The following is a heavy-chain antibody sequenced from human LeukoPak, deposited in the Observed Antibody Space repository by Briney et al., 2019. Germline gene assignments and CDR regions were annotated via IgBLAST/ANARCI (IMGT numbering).Heavy chain of an antibody. Sequence: SGPTLVKPTQTLTLTCTFSGVSLSTSGVGVGWIRQPPGKALEWLALIYWDDDKRYSPSLKSRLTITKDISKNDVVLTMTNMDPVDTATYYCAHRLTGNIFDYWGQGTLVTVSS. CDR1: GVSLSTSGVG. V-gene: IGHV2-5*02. J-gene: IGHJ4*02. D-gene: IGHD7-27*01. CDR3: AHRLTGNIFDY. CDR2: IYWDDDK.